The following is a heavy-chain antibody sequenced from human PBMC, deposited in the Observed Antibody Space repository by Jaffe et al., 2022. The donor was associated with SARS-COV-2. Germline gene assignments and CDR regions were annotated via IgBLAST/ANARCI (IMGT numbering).Heavy chain of an antibody. Sequence: QVQLQESGPGLVKPSETLSLTCTVSGGSISSYYWSWIRQPAGKGLEWIGRIYTSGSTNYNPSLKSRVTMSVDTSKNQFSLKLSSVTAADTAVYYCAGRGAFEYYDFWSGSGMDVWGQGTTVTVSS. CDR1: GGSISSYY. D-gene: IGHD3-3*01. CDR2: IYTSGST. CDR3: AGRGAFEYYDFWSGSGMDV. J-gene: IGHJ6*02. V-gene: IGHV4-4*07.